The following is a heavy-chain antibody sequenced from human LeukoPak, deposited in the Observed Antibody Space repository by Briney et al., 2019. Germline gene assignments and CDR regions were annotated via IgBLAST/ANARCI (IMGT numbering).Heavy chain of an antibody. V-gene: IGHV3-23*01. D-gene: IGHD4-17*01. Sequence: GGSLRLSCAASGFTVSSNYMSWVRQAPGKGLEWVSAITRSGDSTFYADSVKGRFTISRDNSKNTLYLQMNSLRVEDTAVYYCAKDHPGDFLCWGQGTLVTVSS. J-gene: IGHJ4*02. CDR2: ITRSGDST. CDR1: GFTVSSNY. CDR3: AKDHPGDFLC.